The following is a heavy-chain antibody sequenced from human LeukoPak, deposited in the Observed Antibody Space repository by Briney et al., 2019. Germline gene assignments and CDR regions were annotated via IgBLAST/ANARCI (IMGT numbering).Heavy chain of an antibody. CDR2: MNPNSGNT. V-gene: IGHV1-8*02. D-gene: IGHD1-7*01. Sequence: GASVKVSCKASGYTFTSYGISWVRQAPGQGLEWMGWMNPNSGNTGYAQKFQGRVTMTRNTSISTAYMELSSLRSEDTAVYYCARAGINNWNYAGGNWFDPWGQGTLVTVSS. CDR1: GYTFTSYG. CDR3: ARAGINNWNYAGGNWFDP. J-gene: IGHJ5*02.